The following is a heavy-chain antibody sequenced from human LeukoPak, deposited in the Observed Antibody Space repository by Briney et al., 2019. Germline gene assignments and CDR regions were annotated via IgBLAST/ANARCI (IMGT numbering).Heavy chain of an antibody. Sequence: ASVKVSCKASGGTFSSYAISWVRQAPGQGLEWMGGIIPIFGTANYAQKFQGRVTITADESTSTAYMELSSLRSEDTAVYYCADSSSASYYYYGMDVWGQGTMVTVSS. J-gene: IGHJ6*02. CDR2: IIPIFGTA. D-gene: IGHD3-22*01. CDR3: ADSSSASYYYYGMDV. CDR1: GGTFSSYA. V-gene: IGHV1-69*13.